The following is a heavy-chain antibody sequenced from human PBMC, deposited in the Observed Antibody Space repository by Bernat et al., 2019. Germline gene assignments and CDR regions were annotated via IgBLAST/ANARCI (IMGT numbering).Heavy chain of an antibody. CDR3: ARARGFRELLGY. Sequence: EVQLLESGGGLVQPGGSLRLSCAASGFTFRNFPMSWVRQAPGKGLEWVSSIGGGGDTYYADSVKGRFTFSRDNSKNTLCLQMNSLRAEDTAVYYCARARGFRELLGYWGQGTLVTVSS. CDR1: GFTFRNFP. J-gene: IGHJ4*02. CDR2: IGGGGDT. D-gene: IGHD3-10*01. V-gene: IGHV3-23*01.